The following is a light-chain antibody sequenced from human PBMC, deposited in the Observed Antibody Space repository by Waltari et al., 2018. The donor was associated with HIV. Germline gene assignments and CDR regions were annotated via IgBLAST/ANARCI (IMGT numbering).Light chain of an antibody. V-gene: IGKV3-11*01. Sequence: EIVLTQSPATLSLSPGERATLSCSASQSISSNLAWYQQKPGQAPRLLIYDASNRATGIPVRFSGSGSGTDFTLTISSLEPEDFAVYYCQQRDNWPPLATFGPGTKVDI. CDR3: QQRDNWPPLAT. J-gene: IGKJ3*01. CDR2: DAS. CDR1: QSISSN.